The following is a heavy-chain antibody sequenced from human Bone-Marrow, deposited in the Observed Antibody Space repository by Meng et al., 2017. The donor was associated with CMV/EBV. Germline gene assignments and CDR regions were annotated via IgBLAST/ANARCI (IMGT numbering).Heavy chain of an antibody. D-gene: IGHD3-22*01. V-gene: IGHV4-31*03. CDR1: GGSISSGGYY. J-gene: IGHJ4*02. CDR3: ARDRSGWGYFDY. Sequence: LRLSCSVSGGSISSGGYYWSWIRQHPGKGLEWIGYIYDSGSTYYNPPLKSRVTISEQTSKNRFSLKLSSVTAADTAVYYCARDRSGWGYFDYWGQGTMVTVSS. CDR2: IYDSGST.